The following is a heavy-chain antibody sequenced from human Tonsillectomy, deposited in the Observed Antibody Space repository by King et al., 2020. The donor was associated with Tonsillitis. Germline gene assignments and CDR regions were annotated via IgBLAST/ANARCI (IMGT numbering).Heavy chain of an antibody. CDR1: GLTFSTRW. Sequence: VQLVESGGGLVQPGGSLRLSCAASGLTFSTRWMSWVRRAPGKGLEWVASINEDGSEERYVDSGKGRFTISRDNAKNSLYLQMNSLGVEDTAVYYCAGYQYGSSWYYWGQGTLVTVSS. V-gene: IGHV3-7*01. CDR2: INEDGSEE. D-gene: IGHD6-13*01. CDR3: AGYQYGSSWYY. J-gene: IGHJ4*02.